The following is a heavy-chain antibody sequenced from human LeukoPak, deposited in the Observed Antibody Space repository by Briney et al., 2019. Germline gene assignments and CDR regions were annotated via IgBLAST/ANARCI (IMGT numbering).Heavy chain of an antibody. J-gene: IGHJ4*02. D-gene: IGHD1-26*01. CDR2: INHSGST. CDR3: ARHSGSYWY. V-gene: IGHV4-34*01. Sequence: PSETLSLTCAVYGGSFSGYYWSWIRQPPGKGLEWIGEINHSGSTNYNPSLKSRVTISVDTSKNQFSLKLSSVTAADTAVYYCARHSGSYWYWGQGTLVTVSS. CDR1: GGSFSGYY.